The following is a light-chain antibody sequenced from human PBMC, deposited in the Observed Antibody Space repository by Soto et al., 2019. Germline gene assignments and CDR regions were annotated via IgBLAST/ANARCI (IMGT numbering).Light chain of an antibody. CDR2: EQS. V-gene: IGLV3-21*02. CDR1: SIRSNS. Sequence: SFELTQPPSVSVAPRQTARIACEGNSIRSNSVHWYHQKPGQAPVLLVFEQSDRPSGIPERFSASKSGNTATLTISRVEAGDEADYYCQVWDSSRHVLFGGGTKVTVL. CDR3: QVWDSSRHVL. J-gene: IGLJ2*01.